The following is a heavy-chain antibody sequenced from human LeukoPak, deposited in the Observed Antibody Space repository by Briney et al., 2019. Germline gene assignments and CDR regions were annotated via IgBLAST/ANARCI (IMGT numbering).Heavy chain of an antibody. CDR2: ISYDGSNK. Sequence: GGSLRLSCAASGFTFSSYAMHWVRQAPGKGLEWVAVISYDGSNKYYADSVKGRFTISRDNSKNTLYLQMNSLRAEDTAVYYCARGGIMITFGGVIAPFDYWGQGTLVTVSS. CDR3: ARGGIMITFGGVIAPFDY. J-gene: IGHJ4*02. CDR1: GFTFSSYA. V-gene: IGHV3-30*04. D-gene: IGHD3-16*02.